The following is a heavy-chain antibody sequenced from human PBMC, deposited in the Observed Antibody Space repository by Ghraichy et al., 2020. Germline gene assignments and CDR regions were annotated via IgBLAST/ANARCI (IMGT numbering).Heavy chain of an antibody. CDR1: GFTVSSNY. J-gene: IGHJ4*02. Sequence: LSLTCAASGFTVSSNYMSWVRQAPGKGLEWVSVIYSGGSTYYADSVKGRFTISRHNSKNTLYLQMNSLRAEDTAVYYCARAPYGGNSVGYFDYWGQGTLVTVSS. CDR3: ARAPYGGNSVGYFDY. V-gene: IGHV3-53*04. CDR2: IYSGGST. D-gene: IGHD4-23*01.